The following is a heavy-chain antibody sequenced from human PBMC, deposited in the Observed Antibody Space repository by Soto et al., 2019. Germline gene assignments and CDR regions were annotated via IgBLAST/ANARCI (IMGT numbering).Heavy chain of an antibody. CDR1: GVPINNFY. J-gene: IGHJ5*02. CDR2: IYSSGST. D-gene: IGHD3-16*01. CDR3: ARDLNLAVAGSLINWFDP. Sequence: KPSETLSLTCSVSGVPINNFYWSWSRQSPGRGLEWIGYIYSSGSTNYNPSLKSRVTMSLDASKNQLSLKLTSVTAADTAVYYCARDLNLAVAGSLINWFDPWGQGTLVTVSS. V-gene: IGHV4-59*01.